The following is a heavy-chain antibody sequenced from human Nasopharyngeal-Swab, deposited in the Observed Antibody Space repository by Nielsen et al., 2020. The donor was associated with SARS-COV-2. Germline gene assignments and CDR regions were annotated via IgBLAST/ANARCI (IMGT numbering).Heavy chain of an antibody. D-gene: IGHD2-2*01. V-gene: IGHV4-39*07. CDR2: IYYSGST. Sequence: SETLSLICTVSGGSIDTNAYYWGWIRQPPGKGLEWIGSIYYSGSTHYNPSLKSRVTISVDMSKNQFSLKLRSVTAADTAVYYCARTPGPAAANWFDPWGQGTLVTVSS. CDR3: ARTPGPAAANWFDP. J-gene: IGHJ5*02. CDR1: GGSIDTNAYY.